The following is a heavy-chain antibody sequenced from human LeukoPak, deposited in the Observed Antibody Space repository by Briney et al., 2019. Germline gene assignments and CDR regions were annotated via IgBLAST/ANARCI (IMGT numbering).Heavy chain of an antibody. CDR3: ARVLSEYDFWSGYYTGWGYYYYYGMDV. CDR2: MNPNSGNT. V-gene: IGHV1-8*01. CDR1: GYTFTSYD. D-gene: IGHD3-3*01. J-gene: IGHJ6*02. Sequence: ASVKVSCKASGYTFTSYDINWVRQATGQGLEWMGWMNPNSGNTGYAQEFQGRVTMTRNTSISTAYMELSSLRSEDTAVYYCARVLSEYDFWSGYYTGWGYYYYYGMDVWGQGTTVTVSS.